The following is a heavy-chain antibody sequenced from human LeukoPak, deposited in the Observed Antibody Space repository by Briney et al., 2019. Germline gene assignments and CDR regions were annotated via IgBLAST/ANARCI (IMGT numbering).Heavy chain of an antibody. CDR2: IHPGDSDA. D-gene: IGHD6-19*01. J-gene: IGHJ4*02. V-gene: IGHV5-51*01. CDR1: GYSFTTYW. Sequence: GESLKISCKGSGYSFTTYWIGWVRQMPGNGVEWMEFIHPGDSDARYSPSFRGQVTISADKSISTAYLQLSSLKASDTAMYYCARHSPDGSGWFLDYWGQGTLVTVSS. CDR3: ARHSPDGSGWFLDY.